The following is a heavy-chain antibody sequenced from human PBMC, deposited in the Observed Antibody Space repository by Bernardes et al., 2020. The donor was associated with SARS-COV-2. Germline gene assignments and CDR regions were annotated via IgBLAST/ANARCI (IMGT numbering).Heavy chain of an antibody. CDR2: FDPEDGET. D-gene: IGHD3-22*01. Sequence: ASVKVSCMVSGYTLTELSMHWVRQAPGKGLEWMGGFDPEDGETIYAQKFQGRVTMTEDTSTDTAYMELSSLRSEDTAVYYCATGGSGRDYYDSSGYYLNWFDPWGQGTLVTVSS. CDR1: GYTLTELS. J-gene: IGHJ5*02. V-gene: IGHV1-24*01. CDR3: ATGGSGRDYYDSSGYYLNWFDP.